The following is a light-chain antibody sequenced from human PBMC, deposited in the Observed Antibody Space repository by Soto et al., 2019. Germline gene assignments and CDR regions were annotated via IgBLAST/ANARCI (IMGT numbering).Light chain of an antibody. Sequence: QSVLTQPPSVSGAPGQRVTISCTGSSSNIGAGYDVHWYQQLPGTAPKLLIYGNSNRPSGVPDRFSGSKSGTSASLAITGLQAEDEADYCCQSYDSSLRDVVFGGGTKLTVL. V-gene: IGLV1-40*01. CDR1: SSNIGAGYD. J-gene: IGLJ2*01. CDR3: QSYDSSLRDVV. CDR2: GNS.